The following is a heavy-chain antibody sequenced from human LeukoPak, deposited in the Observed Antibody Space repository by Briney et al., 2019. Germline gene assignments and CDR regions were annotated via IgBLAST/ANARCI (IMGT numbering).Heavy chain of an antibody. V-gene: IGHV3-23*01. J-gene: IGHJ4*02. Sequence: GGSLRLSCAASGFTFSSYGMHWVRQAPGKGLEWVSAISGSGGSTYYADSVKGRFTISRDNSKNTLYLQMNSLRAEDTAVYYCAKGIQLWLGPFDYWGQGTLVTVSS. CDR3: AKGIQLWLGPFDY. CDR1: GFTFSSYG. D-gene: IGHD5-18*01. CDR2: ISGSGGST.